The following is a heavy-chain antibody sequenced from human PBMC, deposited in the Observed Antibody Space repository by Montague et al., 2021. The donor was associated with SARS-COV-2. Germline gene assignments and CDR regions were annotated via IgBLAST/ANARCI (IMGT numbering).Heavy chain of an antibody. Sequence: PALVKPTQTLTLTCTVSGFSLNTRLGVTWIRQPPGKALEWLAHIFLNGEQSVTTSLKTRVTVSRDTSKNQVVLSMTNVDPADTATYYCARIRSDPPLLYLGVWDYYFDFWGQGILVSVSS. V-gene: IGHV2-26*01. D-gene: IGHD3-16*02. CDR3: ARIRSDPPLLYLGVWDYYFDF. CDR1: GFSLNTRLG. J-gene: IGHJ4*02. CDR2: IFLNGEQ.